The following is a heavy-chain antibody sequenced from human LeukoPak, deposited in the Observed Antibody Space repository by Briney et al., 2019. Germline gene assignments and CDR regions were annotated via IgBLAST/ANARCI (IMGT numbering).Heavy chain of an antibody. CDR1: GFTFSNHW. CDR2: IKQDGSEK. D-gene: IGHD5-18*01. Sequence: GGSLRLPCAASGFTFSNHWMSWVRQAPGKGLEWVANIKQDGSEKYFVDSVKGRFTISRDNANNSLYLQMNSLRAEDTAVYYCARSGYSYGYDYFDYWGQGTLVTVSS. J-gene: IGHJ4*02. CDR3: ARSGYSYGYDYFDY. V-gene: IGHV3-7*01.